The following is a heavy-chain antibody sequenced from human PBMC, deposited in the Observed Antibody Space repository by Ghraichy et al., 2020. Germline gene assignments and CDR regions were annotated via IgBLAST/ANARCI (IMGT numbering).Heavy chain of an antibody. J-gene: IGHJ4*02. CDR2: ISSNGGST. D-gene: IGHD4-17*01. Sequence: GGSLRLSCAASGFTFSSYAMHWVRQAPGKGLEYVSAISSNGGSTYYADSVKGRFTISRDNSKNTLYLQMGSLRAEDMAVYYCARGSGYGDPSFYFDYWGQGTLVTVSS. CDR3: ARGSGYGDPSFYFDY. CDR1: GFTFSSYA. V-gene: IGHV3-64*02.